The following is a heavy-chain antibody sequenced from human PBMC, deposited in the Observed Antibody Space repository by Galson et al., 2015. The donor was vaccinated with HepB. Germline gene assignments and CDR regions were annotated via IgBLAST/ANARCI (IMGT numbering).Heavy chain of an antibody. D-gene: IGHD4-17*01. J-gene: IGHJ3*02. CDR3: ARGIPYGATGGYDAFDI. Sequence: SLRLSCAASGFTVSSNYMSWVRQAPGKGLEWVSIIYSGGRTYYADSVKGRFTISRDNSKNTLYLQMNSLRPEDTAVYYCARGIPYGATGGYDAFDIWGQGTMVTVSS. CDR1: GFTVSSNY. V-gene: IGHV3-66*02. CDR2: IYSGGRT.